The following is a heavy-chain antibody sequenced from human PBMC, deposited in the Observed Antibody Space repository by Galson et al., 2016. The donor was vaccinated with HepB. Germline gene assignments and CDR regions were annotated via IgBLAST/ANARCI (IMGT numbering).Heavy chain of an antibody. CDR2: ISGVSTYI. D-gene: IGHD3-3*01. CDR3: ARGLTSGVVRAPFDP. CDR1: GFTFNTYS. V-gene: IGHV3-21*01. J-gene: IGHJ5*02. Sequence: SLRLSCAASGFTFNTYSMNWVRQAPGKGLEWVSSISGVSTYIYYAGSLRGRFTISRDNAKNSLYLQMNSLRVEDTAVYYCARGLTSGVVRAPFDPWGQGTLVTVSS.